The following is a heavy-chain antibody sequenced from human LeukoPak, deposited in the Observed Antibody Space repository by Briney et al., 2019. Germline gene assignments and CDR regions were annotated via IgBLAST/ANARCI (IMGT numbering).Heavy chain of an antibody. CDR2: INPSGGST. D-gene: IGHD6-6*01. V-gene: IGHV1-46*01. J-gene: IGHJ3*02. CDR3: ARGMRIPARGPNAFDI. Sequence: GASVKVSCKASGYTFTSYYMHWVRQAPGQGLEWMGIINPSGGSTSYAQKFQGRVTMTRDMSTSTVYMELSSLRSEDTAVYYCARGMRIPARGPNAFDIWGQGTMVTVSS. CDR1: GYTFTSYY.